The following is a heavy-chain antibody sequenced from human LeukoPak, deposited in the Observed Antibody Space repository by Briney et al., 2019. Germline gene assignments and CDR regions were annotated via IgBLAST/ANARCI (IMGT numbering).Heavy chain of an antibody. D-gene: IGHD3-22*01. Sequence: GASVKVSCKASGYTFTNYGISWVRQAPGQGLEWMGWISALNGNPNYAQNLQGRVTMTTDTSTSTAYMELRSLRSDDTAIYYCTRVDTSAYCYPPDYWGQGTLVTVSS. CDR2: ISALNGNP. V-gene: IGHV1-18*01. CDR3: TRVDTSAYCYPPDY. CDR1: GYTFTNYG. J-gene: IGHJ4*02.